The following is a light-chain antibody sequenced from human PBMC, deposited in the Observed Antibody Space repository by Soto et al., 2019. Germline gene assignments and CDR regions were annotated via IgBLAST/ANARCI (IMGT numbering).Light chain of an antibody. CDR3: QTWGTGIVV. Sequence: QLVLTQSPSASASLGASVKLTCTLSSGHSNYAIAWHQQQPEKGPRFLMKLNSDGRHSKGDGIPDRFSGSSSGAERYLTISSIQSEDEADYYCQTWGTGIVVFGGGTKLTVL. CDR2: LNSDGRH. J-gene: IGLJ2*01. CDR1: SGHSNYA. V-gene: IGLV4-69*01.